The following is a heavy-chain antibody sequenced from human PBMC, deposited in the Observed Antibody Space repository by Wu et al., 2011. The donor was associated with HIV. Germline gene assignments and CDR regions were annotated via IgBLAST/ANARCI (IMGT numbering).Heavy chain of an antibody. V-gene: IGHV1-69*14. CDR2: IIPIFGTA. Sequence: QVQLVQSGAAVKKPGSSVKVSCKASGGTFNSYGITWVRQAPGQGLEWMGGIIPIFGTANYAQKFQGRVTITADKSTSTAYMELSSLRSEDTAMYYXARPERYCSSTSCYIPDYWGQGTLVTVSS. CDR3: ARPERYCSSTSCYIPDY. D-gene: IGHD2-2*02. CDR1: GGTFNSYG. J-gene: IGHJ4*02.